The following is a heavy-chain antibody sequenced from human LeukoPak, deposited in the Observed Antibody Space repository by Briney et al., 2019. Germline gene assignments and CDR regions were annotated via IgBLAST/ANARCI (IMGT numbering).Heavy chain of an antibody. CDR1: GFTFSSYG. CDR2: IPYDGSNK. D-gene: IGHD6-13*01. CDR3: AKEIVKYSSSWQHFDY. J-gene: IGHJ4*02. Sequence: GRSLRLSCAASGFTFSSYGMHWVRQAPGKGLEWVAVIPYDGSNKYYADSVKGRFTISRDNSKNTLYLQMNSLRAEDTAVYYCAKEIVKYSSSWQHFDYWGQGTLVTVSS. V-gene: IGHV3-30*18.